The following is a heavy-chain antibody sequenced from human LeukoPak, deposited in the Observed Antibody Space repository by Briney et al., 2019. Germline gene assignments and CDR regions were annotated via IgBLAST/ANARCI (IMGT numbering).Heavy chain of an antibody. CDR1: GGSFSGYY. J-gene: IGHJ4*02. CDR2: INHSGST. D-gene: IGHD3-10*01. Sequence: SETLSLTCAVYGGSFSGYYWSWIRQPPGKGLEWIGEINHSGSTNYNPSLKSRVTISVDTSKNQFSLKLSSVAAADTAVYYCARGLYTMVRGVILDYWGQGTLVTVSS. V-gene: IGHV4-34*01. CDR3: ARGLYTMVRGVILDY.